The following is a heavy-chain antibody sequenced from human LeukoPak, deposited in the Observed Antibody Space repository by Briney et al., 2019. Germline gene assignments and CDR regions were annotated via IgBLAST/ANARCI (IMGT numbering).Heavy chain of an antibody. CDR1: GFTFRSCA. V-gene: IGHV3-23*01. CDR3: VTGNNDFWSGYYFIDS. CDR2: ISGRGGST. D-gene: IGHD3-3*01. Sequence: PGESLRLSCAGSGFTFRSCAMSWVRQAPGKGLEWVSGISGRGGSTYYADSVKGRFTISRDNSKNTLYLEMNSLGAEDTAVYFCVTGNNDFWSGYYFIDSWGQGTPVTVSS. J-gene: IGHJ4*02.